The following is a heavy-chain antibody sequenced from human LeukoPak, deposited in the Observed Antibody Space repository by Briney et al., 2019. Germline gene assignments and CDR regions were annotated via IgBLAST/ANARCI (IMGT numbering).Heavy chain of an antibody. CDR2: ISYDGSNK. Sequence: GGSLRLSCAASGFTFSSYAMHWVRQAPGKGLEWVAVISYDGSNKYYADSVKGRFTISRDNSKNTLYLQMNSLRAEDTAVYYCARDRRGIAAAGIDYWGQGTLVTVSS. CDR3: ARDRRGIAAAGIDY. CDR1: GFTFSSYA. D-gene: IGHD6-13*01. J-gene: IGHJ4*02. V-gene: IGHV3-30-3*01.